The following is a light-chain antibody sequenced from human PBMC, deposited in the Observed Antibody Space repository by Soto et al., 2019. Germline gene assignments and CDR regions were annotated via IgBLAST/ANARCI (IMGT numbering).Light chain of an antibody. CDR1: SSDVGGYNF. V-gene: IGLV2-14*03. CDR3: SSYTSSSTHV. CDR2: DVN. J-gene: IGLJ1*01. Sequence: QYALTQPASVSGSPGQSITISCTGNSSDVGGYNFVSWYQQHPGKVPKLMIFDVNSRPSGVSDRYSGSKSGNTASLTISGLQAEDEGDYYCSSYTSSSTHVFGSGTKVTVL.